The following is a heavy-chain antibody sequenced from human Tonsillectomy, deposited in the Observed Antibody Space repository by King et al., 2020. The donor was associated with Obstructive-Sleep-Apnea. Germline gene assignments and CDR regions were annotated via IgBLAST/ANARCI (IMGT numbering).Heavy chain of an antibody. CDR2: ITLDGGNT. CDR3: ARGTVGATRAAPFGY. J-gene: IGHJ4*02. Sequence: VQLVESGGVVVQPGGSLRLSCAASGFTFDDYAMHWVRQVPGKGLEWVSLITLDGGNTYYADSVKSRFTISRDNGKNSLYLQMNSLGAEDTAVYYCARGTVGATRAAPFGYWGQGTLVTVSS. V-gene: IGHV3-43D*03. CDR1: GFTFDDYA. D-gene: IGHD1-26*01.